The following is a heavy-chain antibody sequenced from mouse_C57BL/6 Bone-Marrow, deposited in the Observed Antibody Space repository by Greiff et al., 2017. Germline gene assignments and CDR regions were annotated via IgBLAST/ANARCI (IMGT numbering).Heavy chain of an antibody. J-gene: IGHJ2*01. V-gene: IGHV15-2*01. Sequence: VQLVESGSELRSPGSSVKLSCKDFDSEVFPIAYMSWVRQKPGHGFEWIGGILPSIGRTIYGEKFEDKATLDADTLSNTAYLELNSLTSEDSAIYYCARQYYGSSLHFDYWGQGTTLTVSS. CDR2: ILPSIGRT. CDR3: ARQYYGSSLHFDY. CDR1: DSEVFPIAY. D-gene: IGHD1-1*01.